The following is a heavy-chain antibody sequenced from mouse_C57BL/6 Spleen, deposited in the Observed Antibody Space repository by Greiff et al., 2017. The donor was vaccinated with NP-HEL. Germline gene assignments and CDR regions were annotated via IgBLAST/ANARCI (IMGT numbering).Heavy chain of an antibody. J-gene: IGHJ3*01. CDR3: ARRSYYDYDGAY. CDR1: GYTFTSYG. Sequence: VKLMESGAELARPGASVKLSCKASGYTFTSYGISWVKQRTGQGLEWIGEIYPRSGNTYYNEKFKGKATLTADKSSSTAYMELRSLTSEDSAVYFCARRSYYDYDGAYWGQGTLVTVSA. D-gene: IGHD2-4*01. V-gene: IGHV1-81*01. CDR2: IYPRSGNT.